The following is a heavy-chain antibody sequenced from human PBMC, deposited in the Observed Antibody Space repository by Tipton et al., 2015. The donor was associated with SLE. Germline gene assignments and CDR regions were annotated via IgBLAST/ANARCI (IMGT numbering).Heavy chain of an antibody. CDR1: GFTFDDYS. CDR2: INSDGGGT. V-gene: IGHV3-43*01. CDR3: ARNRPFDY. Sequence: SLRLSCVASGFTFDDYSMHWVRQAPGKGLEWVSLINSDGGGTNYADSVKGRFTISRDNAKSSLYLQITSLRAEDTAVYYCARNRPFDYLGQGTLVTVSS. J-gene: IGHJ4*02.